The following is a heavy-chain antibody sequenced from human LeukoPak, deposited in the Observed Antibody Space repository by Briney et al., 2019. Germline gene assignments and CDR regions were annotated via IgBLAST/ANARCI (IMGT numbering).Heavy chain of an antibody. CDR2: ISSSGSTI. V-gene: IGHV3-48*03. D-gene: IGHD5-12*01. Sequence: GGSLRLSCAASGFTFSSYEMNWVRQAPGKGLEWVSYISSSGSTIYYADSVKGRFTISRDNAKNSLYLQMNSLRTEDTAVYYCTRDRTSSGYDPIGGYWGQGTLVTVSS. J-gene: IGHJ4*02. CDR3: TRDRTSSGYDPIGGY. CDR1: GFTFSSYE.